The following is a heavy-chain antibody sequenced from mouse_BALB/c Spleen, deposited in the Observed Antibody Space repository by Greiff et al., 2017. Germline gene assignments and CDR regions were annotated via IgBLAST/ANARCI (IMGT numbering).Heavy chain of an antibody. D-gene: IGHD1-1*01. Sequence: QVQLKESGPGLVQPSQSLSITCTVSGFSLTSYGVHWVRQSPGKGLEWLGVIWSGGSTDYNAAFISRLSISKDNSKSQVFFKMNSLQANDTAIYYCARNVYGSSYEDAMDYWGQGTSVTVSS. V-gene: IGHV2-2*02. CDR1: GFSLTSYG. CDR3: ARNVYGSSYEDAMDY. J-gene: IGHJ4*01. CDR2: IWSGGST.